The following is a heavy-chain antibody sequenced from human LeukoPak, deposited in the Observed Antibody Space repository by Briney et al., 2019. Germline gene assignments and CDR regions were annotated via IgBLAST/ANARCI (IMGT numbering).Heavy chain of an antibody. CDR3: TRERDIVVVILNAFDI. J-gene: IGHJ3*02. Sequence: PGGSLRLSCTASGFTFGDYAMSWVRQAPGKGLEWVGFIRSKAYGGTTEYAASVKGRFTISRDDSKSIAYLQMNSLKTEDTAVYYCTRERDIVVVILNAFDIWGQGTMVTVSS. V-gene: IGHV3-49*04. CDR1: GFTFGDYA. CDR2: IRSKAYGGTT. D-gene: IGHD2-21*01.